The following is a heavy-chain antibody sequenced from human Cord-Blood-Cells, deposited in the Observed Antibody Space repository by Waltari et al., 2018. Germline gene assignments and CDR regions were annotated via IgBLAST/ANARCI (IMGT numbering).Heavy chain of an antibody. CDR1: VFTFSSYE. Sequence: EVQLVESGGGLVQPGGSLRLSCAASVFTFSSYELTWVRQAPGKGLEWVSYISSSGSTIYYADSVKGRFTISRDNAKNSLYLQMNSLRAEDTAVYYCARGARVRGVKLYFDYWGQGTLVTVSS. D-gene: IGHD3-10*01. CDR2: ISSSGSTI. CDR3: ARGARVRGVKLYFDY. J-gene: IGHJ4*02. V-gene: IGHV3-48*03.